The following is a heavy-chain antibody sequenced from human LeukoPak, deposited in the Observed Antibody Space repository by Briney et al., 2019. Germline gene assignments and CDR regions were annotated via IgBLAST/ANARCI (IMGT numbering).Heavy chain of an antibody. CDR2: IYTSGSP. V-gene: IGHV4-4*09. Sequence: SETLSLTCSVSGGSISSYYWSWIRQPPGKGLEWIGYIYTSGSPNYNPSPKSRVTMSVDMSRRQFSLMLSSVTAADTAVYYCARATQRYCSGTTCFPYWFDPWGQGTLVTVSS. D-gene: IGHD2-2*01. J-gene: IGHJ5*02. CDR3: ARATQRYCSGTTCFPYWFDP. CDR1: GGSISSYY.